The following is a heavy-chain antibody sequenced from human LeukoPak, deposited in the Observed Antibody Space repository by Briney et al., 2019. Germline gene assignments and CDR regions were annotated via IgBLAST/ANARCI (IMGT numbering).Heavy chain of an antibody. J-gene: IGHJ6*02. V-gene: IGHV3-23*01. Sequence: GGSLRLSCAASEFTFSSYAMSWVRQAPGKGLEWVSAISGSGGSTYYADSVKGRFTISRDNSKNTLYLQMNSLRAEDTAVYYCAKILRGRTFLFRYYGMDVWGQGTTVTVSS. CDR3: AKILRGRTFLFRYYGMDV. CDR2: ISGSGGST. D-gene: IGHD1-26*01. CDR1: EFTFSSYA.